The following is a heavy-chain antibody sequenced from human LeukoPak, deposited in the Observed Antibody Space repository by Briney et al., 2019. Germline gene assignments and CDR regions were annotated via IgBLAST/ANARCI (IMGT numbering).Heavy chain of an antibody. Sequence: PSETLSLTCTVSGGSISSSSYYWGWIRQPPGKGLEWIGSIYYSGSTYYNPSLKSRVTISVDTSKNQFSLKLSSVTAADTAVYYCASYTSTIFGVVIDYWGQGTLVTVSS. D-gene: IGHD3-3*01. J-gene: IGHJ4*02. CDR1: GGSISSSSYY. CDR2: IYYSGST. V-gene: IGHV4-39*07. CDR3: ASYTSTIFGVVIDY.